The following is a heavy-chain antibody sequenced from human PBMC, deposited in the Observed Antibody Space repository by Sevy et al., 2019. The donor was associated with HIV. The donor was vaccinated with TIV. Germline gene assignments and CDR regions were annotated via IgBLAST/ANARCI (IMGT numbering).Heavy chain of an antibody. J-gene: IGHJ3*02. CDR2: ISCDGSNK. CDR1: GFTFSSYA. D-gene: IGHD3-10*01. V-gene: IGHV3-30-3*01. CDR3: ARDRFGSGRPDAFDI. Sequence: GGSLRLSCAASGFTFSSYAMHWVRQAPGKGLEWVAVISCDGSNKYYADSVKGRFTISRDNSKNTLYLQMNSLRAEDTAVYYCARDRFGSGRPDAFDIWGQGTMVTVSS.